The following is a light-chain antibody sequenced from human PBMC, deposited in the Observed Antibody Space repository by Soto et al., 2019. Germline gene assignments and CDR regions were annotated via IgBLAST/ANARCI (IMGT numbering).Light chain of an antibody. CDR1: QSVSSSY. CDR2: GAS. Sequence: EIVLTQSPGTLSLSPGERATLSCRASQSVSSSYLAWYQQKPGQAPRLLIYGASSRATGIPDRFSGSGSGTGFTLTISRLEPEDFEVYYCQQYGSSPYTFGQGTKLEIK. J-gene: IGKJ2*01. CDR3: QQYGSSPYT. V-gene: IGKV3-20*01.